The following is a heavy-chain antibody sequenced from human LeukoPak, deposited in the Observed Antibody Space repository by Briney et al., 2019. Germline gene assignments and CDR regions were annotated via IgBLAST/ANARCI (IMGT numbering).Heavy chain of an antibody. Sequence: ASVKVSCKASGYTFTGYYMHWVRQAPGQGLEWMGWINPNSGGTNYAQKFQSRVTMTRDTSISTAYMELSRLRSDDTAVYYCARSSGDYSYYYYYYGMDVWGQGTTVTVSS. V-gene: IGHV1-2*02. CDR2: INPNSGGT. CDR3: ARSSGDYSYYYYYYGMDV. D-gene: IGHD5-12*01. J-gene: IGHJ6*02. CDR1: GYTFTGYY.